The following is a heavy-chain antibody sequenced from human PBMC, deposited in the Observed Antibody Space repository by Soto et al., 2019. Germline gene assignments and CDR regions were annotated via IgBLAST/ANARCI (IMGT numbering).Heavy chain of an antibody. CDR1: GYTFTGYY. D-gene: IGHD5-18*01. Sequence: GASVKVSCKASGYTFTGYYMHWVRQAPGQGLEWMGWINPNSGGTNYAQKFQGWVTMTRDTSISTAYMELSRLRSDDTAVYYCAMGRKGSKHTVTAMVPENNYYSGMDVWGKGTRVTASS. CDR3: AMGRKGSKHTVTAMVPENNYYSGMDV. J-gene: IGHJ6*04. CDR2: INPNSGGT. V-gene: IGHV1-2*04.